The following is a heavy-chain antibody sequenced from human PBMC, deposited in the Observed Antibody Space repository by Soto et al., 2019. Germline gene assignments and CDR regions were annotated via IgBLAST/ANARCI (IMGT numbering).Heavy chain of an antibody. V-gene: IGHV3-11*01. Sequence: GGSLRLSCAASGFTFSDYYMSWIRQAPGKGLEWVSYISSSGSTIYYADSVKGRFTISRDNAKNSLYLQMNSLRAEDTAVYYCARVPKRYDFWSGYYSYYYYMDVWGKGTTVTVSS. CDR3: ARVPKRYDFWSGYYSYYYYMDV. CDR2: ISSSGSTI. CDR1: GFTFSDYY. J-gene: IGHJ6*03. D-gene: IGHD3-3*01.